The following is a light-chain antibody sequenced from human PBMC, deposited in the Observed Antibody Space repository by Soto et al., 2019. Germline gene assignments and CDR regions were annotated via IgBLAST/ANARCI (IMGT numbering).Light chain of an antibody. CDR1: SSDVGGYNY. Sequence: QSALTQPASVSGSPGQSITISCTGTSSDVGGYNYVSWYQQHPGKASKLMIYDVSKRPSGVPDRFSGSKSGNTASLTISGLQAEDEADYYCCSYAGGYTHAVFGGGTKVTVL. CDR3: CSYAGGYTHAV. CDR2: DVS. J-gene: IGLJ2*01. V-gene: IGLV2-11*01.